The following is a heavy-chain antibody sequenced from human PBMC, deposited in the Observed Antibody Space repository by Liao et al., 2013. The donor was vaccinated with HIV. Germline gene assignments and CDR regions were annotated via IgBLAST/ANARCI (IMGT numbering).Heavy chain of an antibody. V-gene: IGHV4-34*01. CDR1: GGSFSDNY. CDR2: IDHTGTI. Sequence: QVQLHQWGAGLLKPSETLSLTCAVYGGSFSDNYWISVRQVPGKGLEWIGDIDHTGTIEFNPSLQSRVTISVDTSKRQLSLRLTSVTAADTAVYFCASDMQYWGNGTTVIVSS. CDR3: ASDMQY. D-gene: IGHD3-9*01. J-gene: IGHJ6*04.